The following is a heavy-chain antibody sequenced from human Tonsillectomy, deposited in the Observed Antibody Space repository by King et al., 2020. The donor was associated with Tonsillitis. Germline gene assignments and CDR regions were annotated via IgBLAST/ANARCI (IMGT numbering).Heavy chain of an antibody. CDR2: IYSGGSST. CDR1: GFTFSSYA. V-gene: IGHV3-23*03. J-gene: IGHJ4*02. Sequence: VQLVESGGGLVQPGGSLRLSCAASGFTFSSYAMSWVRQAPGKGLEWVSVIYSGGSSTYYADSVKGRFTISRDNSKNTLYLQMNSLRAEDTAVYYCAKATYSSGWFNFDYWGQGTLVTVSS. CDR3: AKATYSSGWFNFDY. D-gene: IGHD6-19*01.